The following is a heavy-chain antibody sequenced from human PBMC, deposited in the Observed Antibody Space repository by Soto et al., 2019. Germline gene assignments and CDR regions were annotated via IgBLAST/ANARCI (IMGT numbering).Heavy chain of an antibody. CDR2: IIPIFGTA. CDR1: GGTFSSYA. J-gene: IGHJ5*02. Sequence: QVQLVQSGAEVKKPGSSVKVSFKASGGTFSSYAISWVRQAPGQGLEWMGGIIPIFGTANYAQKFQGRVTITADESTSTAYMALSSLGSEDTNVASCARAELERARVGNKWFDPCGQGTLVTFAS. CDR3: ARAELERARVGNKWFDP. V-gene: IGHV1-69*01. D-gene: IGHD1-1*01.